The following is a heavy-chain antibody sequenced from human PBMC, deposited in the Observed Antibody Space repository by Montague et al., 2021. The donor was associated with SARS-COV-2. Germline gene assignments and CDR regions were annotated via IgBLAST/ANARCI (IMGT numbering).Heavy chain of an antibody. D-gene: IGHD3-22*01. V-gene: IGHV6-1*01. CDR1: GDSVFSLSRC. Sequence: CAISGDSVFSLSRCWEWNTSELPSRLERMGRPHFRYKWHNDYAVSVQTRITITPDTTKNQFYLQLHHVTAEDTPVYYCARVLWRIIMIVDIRGFDYWGHGTLVTVSS. CDR3: ARVLWRIIMIVDIRGFDY. J-gene: IGHJ4*01. CDR2: PHFRYKWHN.